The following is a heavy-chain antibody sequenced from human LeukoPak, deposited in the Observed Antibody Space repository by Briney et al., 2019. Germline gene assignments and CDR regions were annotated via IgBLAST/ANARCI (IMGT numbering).Heavy chain of an antibody. CDR1: GYTFTDYC. V-gene: IGHV1-2*02. D-gene: IGHD1-26*01. J-gene: IGHJ4*02. CDR2: INPNTGFT. CDR3: ATGIVGATFDFDY. Sequence: ASVKVSCKASGYTFTDYCIHWVRQAPGQGLEWMGWINPNTGFTNYEQKFQGRVTMTRDTSISTASMDLSSLRSDDTAVYYCATGIVGATFDFDYWGQGTLVTVSS.